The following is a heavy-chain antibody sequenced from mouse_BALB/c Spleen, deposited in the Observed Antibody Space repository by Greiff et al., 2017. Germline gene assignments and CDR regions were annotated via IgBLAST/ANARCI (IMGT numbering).Heavy chain of an antibody. CDR3: ARETTVVYCDAMDY. Sequence: EVQLVESGGGLVQPGGSRKLSCAASGFSFSSFGMHWVRQAPEKGLEWVAYISSGSSTIYYADTVKGRFTISRDNPKNTLFLHMTSLSSEDTALYYCARETTVVYCDAMDYWGQGTSVTVSS. CDR1: GFSFSSFG. J-gene: IGHJ4*01. V-gene: IGHV5-17*02. D-gene: IGHD1-1*01. CDR2: ISSGSSTI.